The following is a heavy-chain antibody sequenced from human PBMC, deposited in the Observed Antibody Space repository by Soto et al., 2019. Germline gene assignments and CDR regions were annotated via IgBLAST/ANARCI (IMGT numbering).Heavy chain of an antibody. V-gene: IGHV1-3*01. CDR3: ARGLYYYDSSGYYYGDAFDI. Sequence: ASVKVSCKASGYTFTSYAMHWVRQAPGQRLEWMGWINAGNGNTKYSQKFQGRVTITRDTSASTAYMELSSLRSEDTAVYYCARGLYYYDSSGYYYGDAFDICGQGPMVTVSS. J-gene: IGHJ3*02. CDR2: INAGNGNT. D-gene: IGHD3-22*01. CDR1: GYTFTSYA.